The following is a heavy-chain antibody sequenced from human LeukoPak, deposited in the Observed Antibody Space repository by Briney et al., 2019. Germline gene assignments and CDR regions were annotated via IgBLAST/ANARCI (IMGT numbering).Heavy chain of an antibody. D-gene: IGHD3-22*01. CDR3: ARITMTTSGWYFDL. V-gene: IGHV1-46*01. CDR2: VHPSGGST. Sequence: ASVKLSCKASGYTFTSYYMHWLRQAPGQGLEWMEIVHPSGGSTSYAQKFQGRVTMTRDTATSTVYMELSSLRSEDTALYDCARITMTTSGWYFDLWGRGSLVTVSS. J-gene: IGHJ2*01. CDR1: GYTFTSYY.